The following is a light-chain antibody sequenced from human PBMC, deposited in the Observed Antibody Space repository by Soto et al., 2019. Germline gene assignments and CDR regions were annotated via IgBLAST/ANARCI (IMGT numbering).Light chain of an antibody. Sequence: DIQITQSPSSLSAFVGDRVTITCRASQGISNYLAWYQQKPGEVPKLVIYAASTLQSGVPSRFSGSGSGTDFTLTISSLQPEDVATYYCQKYNSAPETFGQGTKVDIK. CDR2: AAS. CDR1: QGISNY. V-gene: IGKV1-27*01. CDR3: QKYNSAPET. J-gene: IGKJ1*01.